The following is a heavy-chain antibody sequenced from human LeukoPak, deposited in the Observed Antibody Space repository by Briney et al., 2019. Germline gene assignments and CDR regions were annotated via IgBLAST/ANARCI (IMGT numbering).Heavy chain of an antibody. CDR2: ISINGDET. V-gene: IGHV3-64D*06. CDR3: VKDLAGTWSFDH. CDR1: GFTFSAHF. D-gene: IGHD7-27*01. J-gene: IGHJ4*02. Sequence: GGSLRLSCSASGFTFSAHFMHWVRQAPGKGLEYVSSISINGDETFYAESVKGRFTVSRDNSKNTLYLQLSSLRVEDTAIYYCVKDLAGTWSFDHWGQGTLLTVSS.